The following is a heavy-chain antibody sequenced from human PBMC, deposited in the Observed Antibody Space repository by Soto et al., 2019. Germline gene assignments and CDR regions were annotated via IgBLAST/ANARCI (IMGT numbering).Heavy chain of an antibody. D-gene: IGHD5-12*01. Sequence: QVQLVQSGAEVRKPGSSVTVSCKASGGTYSSNAISWVRQVPGQGLEWMGGINPILGTTNPAQKFQGRLTITADDYTTTAYMELRSLRSDDTAVYYCARGPYSGYEYFDYWGQGTLVTVSS. J-gene: IGHJ4*02. CDR3: ARGPYSGYEYFDY. CDR2: INPILGTT. CDR1: GGTYSSNA. V-gene: IGHV1-69*12.